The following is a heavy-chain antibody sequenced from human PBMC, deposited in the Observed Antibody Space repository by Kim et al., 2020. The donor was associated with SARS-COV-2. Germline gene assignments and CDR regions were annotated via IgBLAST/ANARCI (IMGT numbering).Heavy chain of an antibody. V-gene: IGHV3-9*01. Sequence: GGSLRLSCAASGFTFDDYAMHWVRQAPGKGLEWVSGISWNSGSIGYADSVKGRFTISRDNAKNSLYLQMNSLRAEDTALYYCAKADYGDSRTFDYWGQGT. CDR2: ISWNSGSI. CDR1: GFTFDDYA. CDR3: AKADYGDSRTFDY. J-gene: IGHJ4*02. D-gene: IGHD4-17*01.